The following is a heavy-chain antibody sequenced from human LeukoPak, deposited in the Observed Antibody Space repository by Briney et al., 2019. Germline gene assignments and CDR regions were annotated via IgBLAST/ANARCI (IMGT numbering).Heavy chain of an antibody. J-gene: IGHJ4*02. D-gene: IGHD3-10*01. CDR3: ARDLAMVRGVIISHLFDY. CDR2: IYYSGNN. CDR1: GGSVSSGSYY. Sequence: PSETLSLTCTVSGGSVSSGSYYWSWIRQPPGKGLEWIGYIYYSGNNNYNTSLKSRVTISVDTSKNQFSLKLSSVAAADTAVYYCARDLAMVRGVIISHLFDYRGQGTLVSVCS. V-gene: IGHV4-61*01.